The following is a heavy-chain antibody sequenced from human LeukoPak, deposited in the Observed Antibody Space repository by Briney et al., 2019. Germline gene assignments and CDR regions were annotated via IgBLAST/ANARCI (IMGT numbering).Heavy chain of an antibody. CDR2: IYYSGST. J-gene: IGHJ4*02. D-gene: IGHD2-2*01. Sequence: SETLSLTCTVSGGSISSSSYYWGWIRQPPGKGLEWIGSIYYSGSTYYNPSLKSRVTISVDTSKNQFSLKLSSVTAADTAVYYCARYLYSYAYHFDCWGQGTLVTVSS. V-gene: IGHV4-39*01. CDR1: GGSISSSSYY. CDR3: ARYLYSYAYHFDC.